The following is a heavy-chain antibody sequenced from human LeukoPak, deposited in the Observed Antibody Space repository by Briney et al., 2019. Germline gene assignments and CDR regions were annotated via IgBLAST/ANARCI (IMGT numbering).Heavy chain of an antibody. V-gene: IGHV4-59*01. D-gene: IGHD6-13*01. J-gene: IGHJ3*02. CDR1: GGSISSYY. CDR2: IYYSGST. CDR3: AREIASSWYGDAFDI. Sequence: PSETLSLTCTVSGGSISSYYWSWIRQPPGKGLEWIGYIYYSGSTNYNPSLKSRVTISVDTSKNQFSLKLSSVTAADTAVYYCAREIASSWYGDAFDIWGQGTMVTVSS.